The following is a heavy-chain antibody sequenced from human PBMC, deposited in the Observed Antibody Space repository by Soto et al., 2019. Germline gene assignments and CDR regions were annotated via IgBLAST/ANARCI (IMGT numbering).Heavy chain of an antibody. CDR3: AQDLDHYDSSGSFDY. Sequence: PWWSLRLSCAASGFTFSSYAMSWVRQAPGKGLEWVSAISGSGGSTYYADSVKGRFTISRDNSKNTLYLQMNSMRAEDTAVYYCAQDLDHYDSSGSFDYWGQGTLVTVSS. CDR2: ISGSGGST. V-gene: IGHV3-23*01. J-gene: IGHJ4*02. CDR1: GFTFSSYA. D-gene: IGHD3-22*01.